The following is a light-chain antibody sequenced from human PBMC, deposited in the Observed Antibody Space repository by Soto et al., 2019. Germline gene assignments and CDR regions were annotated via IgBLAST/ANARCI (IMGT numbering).Light chain of an antibody. CDR1: QSISTY. V-gene: IGKV1-39*01. CDR3: QHSYSAPG. J-gene: IGKJ2*01. Sequence: IPMTQSPSSLSASVGDRVTITCRASQSISTYLIWYQQKRGKPPNLLIYAAYTLQSGVPSRFSGSGSGTDFTLTISSLRPEDSATYFCQHSYSAPGFGQGTKLEI. CDR2: AAY.